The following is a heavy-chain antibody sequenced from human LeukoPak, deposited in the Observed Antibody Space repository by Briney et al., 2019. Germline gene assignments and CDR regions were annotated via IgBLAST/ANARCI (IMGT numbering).Heavy chain of an antibody. CDR1: GGSISSYY. J-gene: IGHJ5*02. Sequence: SETLSLTCTVSGGSISSYYWSWIRQPPGKGLEWIGYIYYSGSTNYNPSLKSRVTISVDTSKNQFSLKLSSVTAADTAVYYCAREYYDILTGYLPHNWFDPWGQGTLVTVSS. D-gene: IGHD3-9*01. CDR2: IYYSGST. CDR3: AREYYDILTGYLPHNWFDP. V-gene: IGHV4-59*01.